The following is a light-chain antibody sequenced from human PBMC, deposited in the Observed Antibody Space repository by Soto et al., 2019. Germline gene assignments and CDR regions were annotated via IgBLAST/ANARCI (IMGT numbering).Light chain of an antibody. V-gene: IGKV3-20*01. Sequence: EIVLTQSPGTLSLSPGERATLSCRASQSVTSSYLTWYQQKPGQAPRLLIYGASSRAAGIPDRFSGSGSGTDFTLTINRLEPEDLAVYYCQPYGTSLSWTFGQGTKVEIK. CDR2: GAS. CDR1: QSVTSSY. J-gene: IGKJ1*01. CDR3: QPYGTSLSWT.